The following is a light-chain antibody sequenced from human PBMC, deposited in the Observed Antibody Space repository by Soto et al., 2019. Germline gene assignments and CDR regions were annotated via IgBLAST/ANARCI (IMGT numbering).Light chain of an antibody. V-gene: IGLV4-69*01. CDR1: SGHSSYA. CDR2: LNSDGSH. CDR3: QTWGTGLYWV. J-gene: IGLJ3*02. Sequence: QSVLTQSPSASASLGASVKLTCTLSSGHSSYAIAWHQQQPEKGPRYLMKLNSDGSHSKGDGIPDRFSGSSSGAERYLTISSLQYEDEADYYCQTWGTGLYWVFGGGTKLTVL.